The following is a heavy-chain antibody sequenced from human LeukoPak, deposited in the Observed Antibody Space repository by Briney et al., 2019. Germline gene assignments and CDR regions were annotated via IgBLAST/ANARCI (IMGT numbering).Heavy chain of an antibody. Sequence: GGSLRLSCAASGFTFSSYWMSWVRQAPGKGLEWVANIKQDGSEKYYVDSVKGRSTISRDNAKNSLYLQMNSLRAEDTAVYYCARDTGLAHFDYWGQGTLVTVSS. CDR2: IKQDGSEK. D-gene: IGHD6-19*01. V-gene: IGHV3-7*03. J-gene: IGHJ4*02. CDR3: ARDTGLAHFDY. CDR1: GFTFSSYW.